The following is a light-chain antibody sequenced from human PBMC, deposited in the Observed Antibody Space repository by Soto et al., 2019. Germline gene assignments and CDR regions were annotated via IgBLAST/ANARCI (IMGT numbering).Light chain of an antibody. CDR3: LQRSDWPRT. V-gene: IGKV3-11*01. CDR1: QSVSSY. J-gene: IGKJ1*01. Sequence: EIVLTQSPATLSLSPGERATLSCRASQSVSSYLAWYQQKPGQAPRLLIYDASNRATAIPARFSGSGSGTDFTLTISSLEPEDFAVYYCLQRSDWPRTFGQGTKVEIK. CDR2: DAS.